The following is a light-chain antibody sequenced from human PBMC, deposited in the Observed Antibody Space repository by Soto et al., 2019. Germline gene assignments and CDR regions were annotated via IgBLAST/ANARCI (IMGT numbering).Light chain of an antibody. CDR2: GAC. CDR3: QQYGSSPYA. J-gene: IGKJ2*01. Sequence: EIVLTQSPGTLSLSPGERATLSCRASRSVSSSYLAWYQQRPGQPPRLLIYGACSRATGIPDRFSGSGSGTDFTLTISRLEPEDFAVYYCQQYGSSPYAFGQGTRLEI. V-gene: IGKV3-20*01. CDR1: RSVSSSY.